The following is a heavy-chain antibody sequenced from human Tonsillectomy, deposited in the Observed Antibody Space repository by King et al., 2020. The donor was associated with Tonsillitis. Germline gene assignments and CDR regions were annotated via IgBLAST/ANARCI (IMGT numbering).Heavy chain of an antibody. CDR1: GGSISSYY. CDR2: IYTTGST. V-gene: IGHV4-4*07. Sequence: QLQESGPGLVKPSETLSLTCTVSGGSISSYYWSWIRQPAGKGLEWIGRIYTTGSTNYNPSLKSRVTMSVDTSKNQFSLKLSSVTAADTAVYYCARDLYYYDSSGYHNWFDPWGQGTLVTVSS. J-gene: IGHJ5*02. D-gene: IGHD3-22*01. CDR3: ARDLYYYDSSGYHNWFDP.